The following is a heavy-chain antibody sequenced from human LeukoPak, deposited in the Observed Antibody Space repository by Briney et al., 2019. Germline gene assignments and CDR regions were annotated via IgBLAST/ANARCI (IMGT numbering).Heavy chain of an antibody. J-gene: IGHJ5*02. D-gene: IGHD6-13*01. CDR3: ARGDSSSWFSEFDP. CDR1: GYTFTSYA. Sequence: ASVKVSCKASGYTFTSYAMHWVRQAPGQRLEWTGWINAGNGNTKYSQEFQGRVTITRDTSASTAYMELSSLRSEDMAVYYCARGDSSSWFSEFDPWGQGTLVTVSS. V-gene: IGHV1-3*03. CDR2: INAGNGNT.